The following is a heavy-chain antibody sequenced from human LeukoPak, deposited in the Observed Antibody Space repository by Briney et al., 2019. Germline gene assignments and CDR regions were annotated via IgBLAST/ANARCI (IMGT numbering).Heavy chain of an antibody. CDR2: ISGRSSHV. D-gene: IGHD3-16*01. CDR1: GFSFSDYD. J-gene: IGHJ4*02. V-gene: IGHV3-21*01. Sequence: PGGSLRHSCSASGFSFSDYDMNWFRQAPGKGLEWISSISGRSSHVYYGDSVKGRFSISRDNAMNSVFLQMNSLGADDTAVYYCGRAFPPLRTASAGDLWGQGTLVTVSS. CDR3: GRAFPPLRTASAGDL.